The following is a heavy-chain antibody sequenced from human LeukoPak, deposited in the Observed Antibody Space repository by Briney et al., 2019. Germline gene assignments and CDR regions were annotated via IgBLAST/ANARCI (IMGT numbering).Heavy chain of an antibody. Sequence: GGSLRLSCAASGFGFSRYWMHWVRQAPGTGLKWVSRIYRDGSTTDYADSVKGRFSISRDNSKNTLYLDMNSLRAGDTAVYYXXXXXDDYDDPGPLDYWGQGTLVTVSS. CDR3: XXXXDDYDDPGPLDY. CDR2: IYRDGSTT. CDR1: GFGFSRYW. V-gene: IGHV3-74*01. J-gene: IGHJ4*02. D-gene: IGHD4-17*01.